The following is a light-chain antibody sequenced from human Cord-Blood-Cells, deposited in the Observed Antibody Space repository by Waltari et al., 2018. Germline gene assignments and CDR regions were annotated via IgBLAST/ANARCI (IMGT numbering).Light chain of an antibody. CDR2: KAS. V-gene: IGKV1-5*03. Sequence: DIKLTQSPSTLSASVGDRVTITCRASQCISSWLAWYQQKPGKAPKLLLYKASSLESGVPSRFSGSGSGTEFTLTISSLQPDDFATYYCQQYNSYSWTFGQGTKVEIK. CDR3: QQYNSYSWT. J-gene: IGKJ1*01. CDR1: QCISSW.